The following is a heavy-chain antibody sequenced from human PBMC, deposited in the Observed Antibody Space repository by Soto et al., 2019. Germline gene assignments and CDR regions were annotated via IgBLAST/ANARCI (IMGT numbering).Heavy chain of an antibody. CDR2: IRRMAYGGTT. Sequence: GGSLRLSCSASGFNFGACAMSWVRQAPGKGLEWVGFIRRMAYGGTTDYAASVKGRFSISRDGSKSIVYLQMNSLEIEDTAVYYCTSSLAIDFDSCGPGTLVTVSS. J-gene: IGHJ4*02. CDR3: TSSLAIDFDS. V-gene: IGHV3-49*04. CDR1: GFNFGACA.